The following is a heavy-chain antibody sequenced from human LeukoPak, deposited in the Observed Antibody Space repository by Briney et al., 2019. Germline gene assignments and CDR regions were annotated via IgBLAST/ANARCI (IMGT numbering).Heavy chain of an antibody. CDR1: GFTFDDYA. CDR3: AKDKAAYSYYYMDV. CDR2: ISWNSGSI. J-gene: IGHJ6*03. D-gene: IGHD4-11*01. V-gene: IGHV3-9*01. Sequence: PGRSLRLSCAASGFTFDDYAMHWVRQAPGKGLEWVSGISWNSGSIGYADSVKGRFTISRDNAKNSLYLQMNSLRAEDTALYYCAKDKAAYSYYYMDVWGKGTTVTISS.